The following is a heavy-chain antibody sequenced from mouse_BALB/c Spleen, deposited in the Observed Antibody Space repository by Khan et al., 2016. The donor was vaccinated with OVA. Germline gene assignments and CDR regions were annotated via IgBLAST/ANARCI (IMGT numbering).Heavy chain of an antibody. CDR2: IDPSDSYT. CDR3: ARSFLYGSSTWFAY. D-gene: IGHD1-1*01. V-gene: IGHV1-69*02. J-gene: IGHJ3*01. Sequence: QVQLQQPGAELVKPGASVKLSCKASGYPLTSYWLHWVKQRPGQGLEWIGEIDPSDSYTNYNQKFKGKATLTVDKSSSTTYMQLSSLTSEDSAVYYCARSFLYGSSTWFAYWGQGTLVTVSA. CDR1: GYPLTSYW.